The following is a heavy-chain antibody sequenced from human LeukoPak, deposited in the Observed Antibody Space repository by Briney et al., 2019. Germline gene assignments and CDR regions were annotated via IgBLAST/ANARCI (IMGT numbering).Heavy chain of an antibody. Sequence: GGSLRISCAASGFTFSSYSRNWVRQAPGKGLEWVSYISGSSTTIYYSDSVKGRFTISRDNAKNSLYLQMNSLRDEDTAVYYCARDRRPSSWYYSDSWGQGTLVTVSS. CDR2: ISGSSTTI. CDR1: GFTFSSYS. J-gene: IGHJ4*02. D-gene: IGHD6-13*01. V-gene: IGHV3-48*02. CDR3: ARDRRPSSWYYSDS.